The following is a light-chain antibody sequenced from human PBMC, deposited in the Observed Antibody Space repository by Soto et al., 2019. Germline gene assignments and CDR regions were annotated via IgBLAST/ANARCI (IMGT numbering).Light chain of an antibody. CDR2: AAS. CDR1: QGISNY. Sequence: DIQMTQSPSSQSASVGDRVTITGRVSQGISNYLAWYQQIPGKVPKLLISAASTLQSGVPSRFSGSGSGTDFTLTISSLQPEDVATYYCQKYTNVPAFGGGTKVEIK. CDR3: QKYTNVPA. J-gene: IGKJ4*01. V-gene: IGKV1-27*01.